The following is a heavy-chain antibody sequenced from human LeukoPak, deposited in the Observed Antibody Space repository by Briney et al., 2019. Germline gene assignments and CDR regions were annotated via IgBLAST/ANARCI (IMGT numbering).Heavy chain of an antibody. CDR2: ISSSSSYI. Sequence: GGSLRLSCAASGFTFSSYSMNWVRQAPGKGLEWVSSISSSSSYIYYADSVKGRFTISRDNAKNSLYLQMNSLRAEDTAVYYCARDASGSYADYYFDYWGQGTLVTVSS. V-gene: IGHV3-21*01. CDR3: ARDASGSYADYYFDY. J-gene: IGHJ4*02. D-gene: IGHD1-26*01. CDR1: GFTFSSYS.